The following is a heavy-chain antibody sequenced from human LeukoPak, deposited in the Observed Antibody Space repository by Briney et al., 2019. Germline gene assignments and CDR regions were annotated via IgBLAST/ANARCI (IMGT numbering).Heavy chain of an antibody. Sequence: SETLSLTCTVSGGSISSSSYYWGWIRQPPGKGLEWIGYIYYSGSTNYNPSLKSRVTISVDTSKNQFSLKLSSVTAADTAVYYCARAGTRIYRILWWRNWFDPWGQGTLVTVSS. CDR3: ARAGTRIYRILWWRNWFDP. V-gene: IGHV4-61*05. J-gene: IGHJ5*02. CDR2: IYYSGST. D-gene: IGHD2-21*01. CDR1: GGSISSSSYY.